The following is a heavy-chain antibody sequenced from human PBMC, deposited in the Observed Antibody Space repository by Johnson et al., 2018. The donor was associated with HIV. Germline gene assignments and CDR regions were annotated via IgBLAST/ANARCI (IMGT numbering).Heavy chain of an antibody. CDR3: AKDLGTGDDAFDI. CDR1: RFTFSNYG. V-gene: IGHV3-33*06. CDR2: IWYDGSNK. D-gene: IGHD7-27*01. J-gene: IGHJ3*02. Sequence: QVQLVESGGGVVQPGRSLRLSCAASRFTFSNYGMHWVRQAPGKGLEWVAVIWYDGSNKYYADSVKGRVTISRDNSKNTLYLQMNSLRAEDTAVYYCAKDLGTGDDAFDIWGQGTMVTVSS.